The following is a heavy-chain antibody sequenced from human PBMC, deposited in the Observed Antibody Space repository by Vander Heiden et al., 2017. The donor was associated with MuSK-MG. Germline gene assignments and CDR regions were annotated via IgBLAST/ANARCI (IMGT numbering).Heavy chain of an antibody. D-gene: IGHD2-15*01. CDR2: SNPENGVT. CDR3: ARVGGLGWWRTTACPPPYFEY. V-gene: IGHV1-2*02. J-gene: IGHJ4*02. CDR1: GYRFNDYY. Sequence: QVQLVQSGAEVKKPGASVKVSCQASGYRFNDYYMYWVRQGPGKGPEWMAWSNPENGVTDFAQKFRGRVTVTSDQSIRTAYMELTSLKSDDTAVYYCARVGGLGWWRTTACPPPYFEYWGQGTLVTVSS.